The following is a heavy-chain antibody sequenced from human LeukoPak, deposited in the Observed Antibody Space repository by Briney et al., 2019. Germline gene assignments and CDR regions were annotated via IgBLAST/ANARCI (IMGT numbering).Heavy chain of an antibody. CDR2: IYYSGST. CDR1: GGSISSSSYY. J-gene: IGHJ3*02. V-gene: IGHV4-39*01. CDR3: ARHISALGYCSGCSCKAGMYDSSGSSDAFHI. D-gene: IGHD2-15*01. Sequence: SETLSLTCTVSGGSISSSSYYWGWIRQPPGEGLEWIGSIYYSGSTYYNPSLKSRVTISVDTSKNQFSLKLSSVTAADTAVYYCARHISALGYCSGCSCKAGMYDSSGSSDAFHIWGQGTMVTVSS.